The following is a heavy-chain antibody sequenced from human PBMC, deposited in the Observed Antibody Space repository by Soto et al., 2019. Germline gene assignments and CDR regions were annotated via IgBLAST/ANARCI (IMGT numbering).Heavy chain of an antibody. CDR3: VILPEASTPDH. CDR1: GFTFSSYA. D-gene: IGHD1-1*01. CDR2: ITSHGGST. V-gene: IGHV3-64D*06. J-gene: IGHJ5*02. Sequence: GGSLRLSCSASGFTFSSYAMHWVRQAPGKGLEYVSTITSHGGSTYYADSVKGRFTTSRDNSKNTLYLQMSSLRPEDTAVYYCVILPEASTPDHWGQGTLVTVSS.